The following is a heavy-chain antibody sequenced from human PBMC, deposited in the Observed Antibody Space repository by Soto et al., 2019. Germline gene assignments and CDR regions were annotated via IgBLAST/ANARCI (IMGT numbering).Heavy chain of an antibody. Sequence: GGSLRLSCAASGFTFSSYAMSWVRQAPGKGLEWVSAISGSGGSTYYADSVKGRFTISRDNSKNTLCLQMNSLRAEDTAVYYCAKDPDYYDSSGYLDYWGQGTLVTVSS. J-gene: IGHJ4*02. CDR2: ISGSGGST. CDR1: GFTFSSYA. CDR3: AKDPDYYDSSGYLDY. D-gene: IGHD3-22*01. V-gene: IGHV3-23*01.